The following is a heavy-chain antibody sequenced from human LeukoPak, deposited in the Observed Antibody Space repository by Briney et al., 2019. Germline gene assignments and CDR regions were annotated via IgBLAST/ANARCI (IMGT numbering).Heavy chain of an antibody. CDR1: GYSISSGYY. Sequence: PSETLSLTCAISGYSISSGYYWGWIRQPPGKGLEWIGSIYHSGTTYYNPSLKSRVTISVDTSKNQFSLKLSSVTASDTAIYYCARHRGSVWSYDGFDIWGQGTMVTVSS. V-gene: IGHV4-38-2*01. J-gene: IGHJ3*02. D-gene: IGHD6-19*01. CDR2: IYHSGTT. CDR3: ARHRGSVWSYDGFDI.